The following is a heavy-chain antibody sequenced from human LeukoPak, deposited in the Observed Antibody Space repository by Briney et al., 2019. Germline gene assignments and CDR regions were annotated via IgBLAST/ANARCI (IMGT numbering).Heavy chain of an antibody. D-gene: IGHD6-13*01. CDR3: ASQSGEQQLLQANFDY. CDR2: ISYDGSIK. Sequence: GGSLRLSCAASGFTFSNYTMHWVRQAPGKGLEWVAVISYDGSIKYYAGSAKGRFTISRDNSKNTLYLQMNSLRAEDTAVYYCASQSGEQQLLQANFDYWGQGTLVTVSS. CDR1: GFTFSNYT. V-gene: IGHV3-30-3*01. J-gene: IGHJ4*02.